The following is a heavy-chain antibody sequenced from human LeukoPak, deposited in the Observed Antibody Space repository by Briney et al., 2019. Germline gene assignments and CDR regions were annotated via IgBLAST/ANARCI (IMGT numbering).Heavy chain of an antibody. J-gene: IGHJ4*02. CDR2: ISYDGSNK. CDR1: GFTFSDCA. CDR3: ARDPPFIIGTTFFDY. Sequence: AGGSLRLSCAASGFTFSDCAVHWVRQAPGKGLEWVALISYDGSNKYYADSVKGRFTISRDNAKNSLYLQMNSLRAEDTAVYYCARDPPFIIGTTFFDYWGQGTLVTVSS. V-gene: IGHV3-30-3*01. D-gene: IGHD1-20*01.